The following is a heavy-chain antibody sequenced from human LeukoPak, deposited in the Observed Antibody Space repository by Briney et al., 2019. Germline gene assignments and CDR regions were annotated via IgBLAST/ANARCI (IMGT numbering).Heavy chain of an antibody. CDR3: ARDRAMADY. D-gene: IGHD5-18*01. CDR2: INTGNGNT. Sequence: ASVTVSCTASGYIFTSYPIHWVRQAPGQRLEWMGWINTGNGNTKYSQKFEGRVTVTRDTSATAAYMELSSLRSEDTAVYYCARDRAMADYWGQGTLVTASS. V-gene: IGHV1-3*04. CDR1: GYIFTSYP. J-gene: IGHJ4*02.